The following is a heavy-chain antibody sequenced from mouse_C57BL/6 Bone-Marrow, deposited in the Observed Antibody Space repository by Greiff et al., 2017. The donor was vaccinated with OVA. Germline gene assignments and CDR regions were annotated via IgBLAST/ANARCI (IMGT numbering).Heavy chain of an antibody. CDR1: GYTFTDYN. V-gene: IGHV1-22*01. D-gene: IGHD2-4*01. CDR2: INPNNGGT. Sequence: VQLQQSGPELVKPGASVKMSCKASGYTFTDYNMHWVKQSHGKSLEWIGYINPNNGGTSYNQQFKGKATLTVNKHYSTADMELRSLRSEDSAVDYCATYDYDAYYFDDWGQGTTLTVSS. CDR3: ATYDYDAYYFDD. J-gene: IGHJ2*01.